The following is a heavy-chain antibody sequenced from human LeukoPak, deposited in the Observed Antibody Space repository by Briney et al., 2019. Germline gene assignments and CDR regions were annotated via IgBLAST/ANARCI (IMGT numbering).Heavy chain of an antibody. V-gene: IGHV3-23*01. CDR3: AKKSRGSGSYYGDY. CDR1: GFTFNNYA. J-gene: IGHJ4*02. D-gene: IGHD3-10*01. CDR2: ISGSGGST. Sequence: PGGSLRLSCVASGFTFNNYAMTWVRQAPGKGLEWASAISGSGGSTYYADSVKGRFTISRDNSKNTLYLQMNSLRAEDTAVYYCAKKSRGSGSYYGDYWGQGILVTVSS.